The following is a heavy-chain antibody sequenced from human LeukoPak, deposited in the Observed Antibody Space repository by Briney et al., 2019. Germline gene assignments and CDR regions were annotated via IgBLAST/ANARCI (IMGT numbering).Heavy chain of an antibody. D-gene: IGHD5-12*01. Sequence: VGSLRLSRAASGFASSRYWMSCVRQAPGKGLWWVANIKQDGGEKYYVASVKVRFTISRDNVKTSLYLEMNSLRVWDTAVYYCARARGGYDLDYWGQGTLVTVSS. CDR3: ARARGGYDLDY. V-gene: IGHV3-7*01. J-gene: IGHJ4*02. CDR1: GFASSRYW. CDR2: IKQDGGEK.